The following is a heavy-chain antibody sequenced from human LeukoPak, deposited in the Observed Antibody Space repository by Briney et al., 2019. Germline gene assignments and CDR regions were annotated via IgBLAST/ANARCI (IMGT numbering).Heavy chain of an antibody. CDR3: ATKKWQGIAVAGTGGDAFDI. CDR1: GGTFSSYA. J-gene: IGHJ3*02. D-gene: IGHD6-19*01. CDR2: FIPIFGTA. V-gene: IGHV1-69*13. Sequence: SVKVSCKASGGTFSSYAISWVRQAPGPGLEWMGGFIPIFGTANYAQKLQGRVTITADESTSTAYMEPSSLRSEDTAVYYCATKKWQGIAVAGTGGDAFDIWGQGTMVTVSS.